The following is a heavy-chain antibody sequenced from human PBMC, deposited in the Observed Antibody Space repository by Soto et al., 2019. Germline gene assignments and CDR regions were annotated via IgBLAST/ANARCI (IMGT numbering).Heavy chain of an antibody. J-gene: IGHJ3*02. Sequence: QVQLVQSGAEVKKPGSSVKVSCTASGGSFNNYAFNWVRQAPGQGLEWVGVIVPIFGTASYAQKFQVGVSITADESTRTVYMELSSLRSEDAAVYYCAKGYVDTGMVATHDAFDIWGQGTVITVSS. D-gene: IGHD5-18*01. V-gene: IGHV1-69*01. CDR1: GGSFNNYA. CDR3: AKGYVDTGMVATHDAFDI. CDR2: IVPIFGTA.